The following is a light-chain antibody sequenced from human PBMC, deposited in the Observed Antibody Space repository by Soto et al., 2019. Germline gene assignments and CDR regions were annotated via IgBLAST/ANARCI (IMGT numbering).Light chain of an antibody. Sequence: EIVLTQSPGTLSLSPGERATLSCRASQSVSSSYLAWYQQKPGQAPRLLIYGASSRATGVPDRFSGSGSGTDFTLTISSQEPEDFAVYYCHQYGSSPQTFGQGTEVEIK. CDR2: GAS. CDR1: QSVSSSY. V-gene: IGKV3-20*01. CDR3: HQYGSSPQT. J-gene: IGKJ1*01.